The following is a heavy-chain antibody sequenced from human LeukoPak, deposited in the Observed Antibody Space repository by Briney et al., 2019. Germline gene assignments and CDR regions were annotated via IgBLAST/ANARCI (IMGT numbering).Heavy chain of an antibody. J-gene: IGHJ4*02. Sequence: GGSLRLSCAASGFTFSNAWMSWVRQAPGKGLEWVGRIKSKTDGGTTDYAAPVKGRFTISRDESKNTLYLQMNSLKTEDTAVYYCTRTYYDFWSGYLSESDYWGQGTLVTVSS. CDR1: GFTFSNAW. V-gene: IGHV3-15*01. CDR2: IKSKTDGGTT. D-gene: IGHD3-3*01. CDR3: TRTYYDFWSGYLSESDY.